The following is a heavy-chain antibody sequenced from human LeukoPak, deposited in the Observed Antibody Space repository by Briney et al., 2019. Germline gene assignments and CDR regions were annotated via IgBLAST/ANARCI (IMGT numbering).Heavy chain of an antibody. V-gene: IGHV3-48*01. J-gene: IGHJ3*02. D-gene: IGHD2-2*02. CDR1: GFTFSTYS. Sequence: GESLRLSCAASGFTFSTYSMNWVGQAPGKGLEWVSYISGSGSSMYYADSVKGRFTISRDNARNSLYLEMNSLRAEDAAVYYCARDQTGYCSSSNCYTSAFDIWGQGTTVTVSA. CDR3: ARDQTGYCSSSNCYTSAFDI. CDR2: ISGSGSSM.